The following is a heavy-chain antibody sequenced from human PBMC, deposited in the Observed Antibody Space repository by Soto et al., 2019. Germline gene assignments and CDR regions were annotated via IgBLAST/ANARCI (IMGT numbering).Heavy chain of an antibody. CDR2: IYHSGST. V-gene: IGHV4-4*02. CDR3: ARADAGYSSGWYSFDY. CDR1: GGSISSSNW. J-gene: IGHJ4*02. D-gene: IGHD6-19*01. Sequence: QVQLQESGPGLVKPSGTLSLTCAVSGGSISSSNWWSWVRQPPGKGLEWIGEIYHSGSTNYNPSLKSRFTISVDKSKNQFSLKLSSVTAADTAVYYCARADAGYSSGWYSFDYWGQGTLVTVSS.